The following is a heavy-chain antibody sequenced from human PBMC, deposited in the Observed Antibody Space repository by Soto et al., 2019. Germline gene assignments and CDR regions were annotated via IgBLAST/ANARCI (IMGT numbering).Heavy chain of an antibody. V-gene: IGHV4-34*01. CDR3: STRAYDTNGYYRFDP. CDR2: INHSGRV. Sequence: QVQLQQWGAGLLKPSETLSLTCAVYGGSFSGHSWTWIRQSPGKGLEWIGDINHSGRVNYSPSLKSRVTISLDTPKNQFSLTLRAVTAADTAMYYCSTRAYDTNGYYRFDPWGQGTLVSVSS. D-gene: IGHD3-22*01. CDR1: GGSFSGHS. J-gene: IGHJ5*01.